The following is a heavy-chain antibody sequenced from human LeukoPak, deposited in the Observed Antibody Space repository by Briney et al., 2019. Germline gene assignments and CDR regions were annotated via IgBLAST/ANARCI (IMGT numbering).Heavy chain of an antibody. D-gene: IGHD5-12*01. CDR2: IIPIFGTA. CDR3: ARDPQVATIKGAFDI. Sequence: GASVKVSCTASGGTFSSYAISWVRQAPGQGLEWMGGIIPIFGTANYAQKFQGRVTITADKSTSTAYMELSSLRSEDTAVYYCARDPQVATIKGAFDIWGQGTMVTVSS. V-gene: IGHV1-69*06. J-gene: IGHJ3*02. CDR1: GGTFSSYA.